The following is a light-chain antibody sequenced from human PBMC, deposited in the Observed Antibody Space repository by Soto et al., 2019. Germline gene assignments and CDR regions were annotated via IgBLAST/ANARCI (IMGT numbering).Light chain of an antibody. Sequence: QSVPTQPPSASGSPGQSVTIACTGTSSDIGAYNYVSWYQQHPGKAPKVIIYQVSKRPSGVSDRFSASKSGNTASLTVSGLQPEDEADYYCSSYAGNSNVVFGGGTKLTVL. V-gene: IGLV2-8*01. CDR2: QVS. CDR1: SSDIGAYNY. CDR3: SSYAGNSNVV. J-gene: IGLJ2*01.